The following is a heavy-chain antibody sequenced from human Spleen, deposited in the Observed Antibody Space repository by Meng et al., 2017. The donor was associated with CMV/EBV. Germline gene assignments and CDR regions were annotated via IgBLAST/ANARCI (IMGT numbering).Heavy chain of an antibody. CDR1: GYTFTGYY. Sequence: ASVKVSCKASGYTFTGYYMHWVRQAPGQGLEWMGWINPNSGGTNYAQKFQGRVTMTRDTSISTAYMELSRLRSDDTAVYYCAREGLGPYYYYGMDVWGQGTTVTVS. V-gene: IGHV1-2*02. D-gene: IGHD6-19*01. CDR3: AREGLGPYYYYGMDV. J-gene: IGHJ6*02. CDR2: INPNSGGT.